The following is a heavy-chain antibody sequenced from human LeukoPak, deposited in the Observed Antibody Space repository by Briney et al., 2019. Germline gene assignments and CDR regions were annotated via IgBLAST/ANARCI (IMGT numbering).Heavy chain of an antibody. CDR2: INANTGNP. J-gene: IGHJ3*02. V-gene: IGHV7-4-1*02. D-gene: IGHD1-1*01. CDR3: ARRVEGHAFDI. CDR1: GYTSTSYA. Sequence: ASVKVSCKASGYTSTSYAMNWVRQAPGQGLEWMGWINANTGNPTYAQGFTGRFVFSLDTSVSTAYLQISSLKAEDTAVYYCARRVEGHAFDIWGQGTMVTVSS.